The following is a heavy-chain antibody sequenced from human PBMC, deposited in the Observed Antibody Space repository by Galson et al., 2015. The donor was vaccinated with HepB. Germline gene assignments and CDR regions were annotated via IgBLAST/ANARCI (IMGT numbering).Heavy chain of an antibody. CDR1: GFTVSSNY. Sequence: SLRLSCAASGFTVSSNYMSWVRQAPGKGLEWVSVIYSGGSTYYADSVKGRFTISRHNSKNTLYLQMNSLRAEDTAVYYCAREVGAVAGTLGAFDIWGQGTMVTVSS. D-gene: IGHD6-19*01. J-gene: IGHJ3*02. V-gene: IGHV3-53*04. CDR3: AREVGAVAGTLGAFDI. CDR2: IYSGGST.